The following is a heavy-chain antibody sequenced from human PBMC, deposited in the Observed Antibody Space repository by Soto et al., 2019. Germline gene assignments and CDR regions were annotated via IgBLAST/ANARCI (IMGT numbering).Heavy chain of an antibody. Sequence: PGGSLRLSCAASGFTFSSYSMNWVRQAPGKGLEWVSSISSSSSYIYYADSVKGRFTISRDNAKNSLYLQMNSLRAEDTAVYYCARDGIVGATTAFDIWGQGTMVTVS. CDR1: GFTFSSYS. CDR3: ARDGIVGATTAFDI. CDR2: ISSSSSYI. J-gene: IGHJ3*02. D-gene: IGHD1-26*01. V-gene: IGHV3-21*01.